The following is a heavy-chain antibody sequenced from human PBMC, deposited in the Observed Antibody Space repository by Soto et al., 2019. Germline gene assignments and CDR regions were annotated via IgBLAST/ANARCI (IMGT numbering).Heavy chain of an antibody. CDR2: IYDAGTT. J-gene: IGHJ3*01. CDR3: ARLYAGTDAFEA. D-gene: IGHD6-13*01. CDR1: GGSITNDGSY. Sequence: QVQLQESGPGLVKPLETLSLTCTVSGGSITNDGSYWSWVRQHPGKGLEWIGYIYDAGTTYRNPSLKSRLSMSVDTSRSRFSLEMTSVTAADTAVYYCARLYAGTDAFEAWGQGTMVTVSS. V-gene: IGHV4-31*03.